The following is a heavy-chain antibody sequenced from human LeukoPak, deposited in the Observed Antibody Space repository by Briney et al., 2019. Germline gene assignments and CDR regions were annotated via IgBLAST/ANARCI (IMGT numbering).Heavy chain of an antibody. Sequence: ASVKVSCEASGYTFTSYDINWVRQATGQGLEWMGWMNPNSGNTGYAQKFQGRVTITRNTSISTAYMELSSLRSEDTAVYYCAKEHYDSWSGYYAQHFDYWGQGTLVTVSS. CDR1: GYTFTSYD. CDR3: AKEHYDSWSGYYAQHFDY. D-gene: IGHD3-3*01. CDR2: MNPNSGNT. J-gene: IGHJ4*02. V-gene: IGHV1-8*03.